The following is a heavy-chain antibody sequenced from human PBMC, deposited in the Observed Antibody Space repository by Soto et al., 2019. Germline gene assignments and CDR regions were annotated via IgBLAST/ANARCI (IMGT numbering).Heavy chain of an antibody. V-gene: IGHV3-23*01. Sequence: EVQLLESGGGLVQPGGSLRLSCAASGFTFSSYAMSWVRQAPGKGLEWVSVISDRGSTTYYADSLKGLFTISRDNSKYTLYLQMNSLRAEDTDVYYCEKTIGWCDAFDDWGQGTLVTVSS. CDR3: EKTIGWCDAFDD. D-gene: IGHD6-19*01. J-gene: IGHJ4*02. CDR1: GFTFSSYA. CDR2: ISDRGSTT.